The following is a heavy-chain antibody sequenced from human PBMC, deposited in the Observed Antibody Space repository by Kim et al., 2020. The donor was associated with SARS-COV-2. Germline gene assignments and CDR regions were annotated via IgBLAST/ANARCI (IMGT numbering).Heavy chain of an antibody. D-gene: IGHD2-15*01. CDR2: IFRAGEI. J-gene: IGHJ6*02. V-gene: IGHV3-53*01. Sequence: GGSLRLSCAASGLIVSSNYMNWVRQAPGKGLEWVSIIFRAGEIYYADSVKGRFTISRDISKNTVYLQMNNLRVEDTAVYYCARGRYCPNYGMDVWGQGTTVTVS. CDR1: GLIVSSNY. CDR3: ARGRYCPNYGMDV.